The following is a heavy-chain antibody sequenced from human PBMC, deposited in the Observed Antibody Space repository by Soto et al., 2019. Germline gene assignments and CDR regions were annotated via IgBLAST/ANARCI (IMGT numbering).Heavy chain of an antibody. CDR1: GDSVSSDITS. J-gene: IGHJ3*01. CDR2: TYYRSKWFH. CDR3: ARGKALDV. Sequence: QGQLQQSGPGLVKPSQTLSLTCAISGDSVSSDITSWNWIRQSPSRGLEWLGRTYYRSKWFHDYAASVKSRITINPDTSKNQFSLELNSMTPEDTAVYYCARGKALDVWGHGTVVTVSS. V-gene: IGHV6-1*01. D-gene: IGHD3-10*01.